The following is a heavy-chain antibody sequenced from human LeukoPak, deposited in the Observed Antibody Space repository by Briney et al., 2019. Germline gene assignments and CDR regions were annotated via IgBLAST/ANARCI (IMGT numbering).Heavy chain of an antibody. CDR3: AREDYIDAFDI. Sequence: GGSLRLSCAASGFTFSSYWMSWVRQAPGKGLEWVANIMQDGSEKYYVDSVKGRFTISRDNAKNSLYLQMNSLRAEDTAVYYCAREDYIDAFDIWGQGTMVTVSS. J-gene: IGHJ3*02. V-gene: IGHV3-7*04. CDR1: GFTFSSYW. D-gene: IGHD4-11*01. CDR2: IMQDGSEK.